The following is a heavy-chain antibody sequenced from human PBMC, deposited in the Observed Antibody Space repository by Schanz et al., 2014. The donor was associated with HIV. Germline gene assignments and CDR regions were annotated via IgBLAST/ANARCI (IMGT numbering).Heavy chain of an antibody. CDR2: ISYDGSNK. D-gene: IGHD6-13*01. CDR3: AREKDLGYSSTLGF. CDR1: GFTFSNYG. Sequence: QVQLVESGGGVVQPGRSLRLSCAASGFTFSNYGMHWVRQAPGKGLEWVAVISYDGSNKYYADSVKGRFTISRDNAKNSMFLQMNSLRGEDTAVYYCAREKDLGYSSTLGFWGQGTLVTVSS. V-gene: IGHV3-30*03. J-gene: IGHJ4*02.